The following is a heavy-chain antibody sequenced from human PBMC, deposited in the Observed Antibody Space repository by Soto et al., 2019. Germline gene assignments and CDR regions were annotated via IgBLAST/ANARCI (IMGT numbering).Heavy chain of an antibody. CDR2: INTANGDT. J-gene: IGHJ5*02. CDR3: ARDSTGWYRGWFDP. V-gene: IGHV1-3*04. Sequence: QVHLVQSGAEVQKPGASMNLSCKASGYTFTTFAMHWLRQAPGQRPEWMGWINTANGDTKYSPTLQGRITITRDTSARIVYMDLRSLTSEDTAVYFCARDSTGWYRGWFDPWGQGTLVTVSS. D-gene: IGHD6-19*01. CDR1: GYTFTTFA.